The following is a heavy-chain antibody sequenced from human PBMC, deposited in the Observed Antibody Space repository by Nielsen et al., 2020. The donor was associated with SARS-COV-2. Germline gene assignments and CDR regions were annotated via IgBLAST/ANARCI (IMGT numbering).Heavy chain of an antibody. D-gene: IGHD3-9*01. CDR3: ARESNPYYDILTGYYSTQPYYFDY. CDR1: GFTFSSYA. J-gene: IGHJ4*02. Sequence: KISCAASGFTFSSYAISWVRQAPGQGLEWMGGIIPIFGTANYAQKFQGRVTITADESTSTAYMELSSLRSEDTAVYYCARESNPYYDILTGYYSTQPYYFDYWGQGILVTVSS. CDR2: IIPIFGTA. V-gene: IGHV1-69*01.